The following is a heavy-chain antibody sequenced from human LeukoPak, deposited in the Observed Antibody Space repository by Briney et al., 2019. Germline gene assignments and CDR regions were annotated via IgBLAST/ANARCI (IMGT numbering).Heavy chain of an antibody. J-gene: IGHJ4*02. Sequence: GGSLRLSCVASGFTFSTYGIHWVRQAPGKGLEWVAVISNDGSNEYYADPVKGRFTISRDNSKNTLYLQMNSLRAEDTAVYYCSKGRGGDYSYSSYYFDYWGQGTLVTVSS. D-gene: IGHD5-18*01. CDR2: ISNDGSNE. V-gene: IGHV3-30*18. CDR1: GFTFSTYG. CDR3: SKGRGGDYSYSSYYFDY.